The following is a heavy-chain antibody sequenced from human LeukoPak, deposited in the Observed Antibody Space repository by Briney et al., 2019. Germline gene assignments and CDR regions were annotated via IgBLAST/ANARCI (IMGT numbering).Heavy chain of an antibody. Sequence: GGSLRLSCAAPGFPLISYARPGVRRAPAKGLEWVEVLSYDGSNKYYADSVKGRFTISRDNSKNTLYLQMNSLRAEDTAVYYCAKDVGWNYPYYFDYWGQGTLVTVSS. V-gene: IGHV3-30*18. CDR1: GFPLISYA. D-gene: IGHD1-7*01. CDR2: LSYDGSNK. CDR3: AKDVGWNYPYYFDY. J-gene: IGHJ4*02.